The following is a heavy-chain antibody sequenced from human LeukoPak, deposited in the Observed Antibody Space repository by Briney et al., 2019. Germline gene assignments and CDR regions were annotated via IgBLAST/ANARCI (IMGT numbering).Heavy chain of an antibody. J-gene: IGHJ5*02. CDR2: INHSGST. V-gene: IGHV4-34*01. CDR3: ARHRVRQWLVLGWFDP. Sequence: PSETLSLTCAVYGGSFSGYYWSWIRQPPGKGLEWIGEINHSGSTNYNPSLKSRVTISVDASKNQFSLNLSSVTAADTAVYYCARHRVRQWLVLGWFDPWGQGTLVTVSS. D-gene: IGHD6-19*01. CDR1: GGSFSGYY.